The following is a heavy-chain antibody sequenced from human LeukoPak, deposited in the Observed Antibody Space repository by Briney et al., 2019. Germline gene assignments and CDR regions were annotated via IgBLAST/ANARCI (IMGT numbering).Heavy chain of an antibody. CDR1: GGSVSSGSYY. CDR3: LRSEGKYNSVGYSSKGGGGPMTFH. V-gene: IGHV4-61*01. CDR2: FYYSGST. D-gene: IGHD2-15*01. J-gene: IGHJ4*02. Sequence: SETLSLTCTVSGGSVSSGSYYWSWIRQPPGKGLEWIGYFYYSGSTNYNPSLKSRVTISVDTSKNQFSLKLGPVTAADTAVLISLRSEGKYNSVGYSSKGGGGPMTFHWGQGNLVTVSS.